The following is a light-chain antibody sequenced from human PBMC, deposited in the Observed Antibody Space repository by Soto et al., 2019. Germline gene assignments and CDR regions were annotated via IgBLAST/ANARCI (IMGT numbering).Light chain of an antibody. CDR3: QQRSNWPIT. J-gene: IGKJ5*01. V-gene: IGKV3-11*01. CDR1: QSVSSY. CDR2: DAS. Sequence: EIVLTQSPSTLSLSPGERATLSCRASQSVSSYLDWYQQKPGQAPRLLIYDASNRATGIPARFSGSGSGTDFTLTISSLEPEDFEVYYCQQRSNWPITFGQGTRLEIK.